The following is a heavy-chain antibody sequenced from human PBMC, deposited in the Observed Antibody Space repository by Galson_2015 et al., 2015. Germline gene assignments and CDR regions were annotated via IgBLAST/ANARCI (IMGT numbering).Heavy chain of an antibody. J-gene: IGHJ4*02. V-gene: IGHV4-59*01. CDR2: VYSSGST. D-gene: IGHD3-16*02. Sequence: IGYVYSSGSTDYNPSLKNRVTIIIDTSKRQISLKLSSVTAADTAVYYCAREAGYPTYFDYWGQGTLVTVSS. CDR3: AREAGYPTYFDY.